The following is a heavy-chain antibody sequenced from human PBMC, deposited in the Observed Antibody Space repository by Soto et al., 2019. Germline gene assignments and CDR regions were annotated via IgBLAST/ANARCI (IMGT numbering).Heavy chain of an antibody. J-gene: IGHJ3*02. V-gene: IGHV3-30*18. CDR2: ISYDGSNK. Sequence: GGSLRLSCAASGFTFSSYGMHWVRQAPGKGLEWVAVISYDGSNKYYADSVKGRFTISRDNSKNTLYLQMNSLRAEDTAVYYCANDVYCSSTSCYFSGGPDAFDIWGQGTMVTVSS. D-gene: IGHD2-2*01. CDR1: GFTFSSYG. CDR3: ANDVYCSSTSCYFSGGPDAFDI.